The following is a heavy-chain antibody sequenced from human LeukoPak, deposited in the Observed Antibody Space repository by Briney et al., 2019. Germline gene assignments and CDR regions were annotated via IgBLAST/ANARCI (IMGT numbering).Heavy chain of an antibody. CDR3: AREPIYGLNFDY. Sequence: GGSLRLSCTASGFTFSTYTMNWVRQAPGKGLEWVSSISSSGSYIYYADSVKGRFTISRDNANKSLYLQLNSLRAEDTAVYFCAREPIYGLNFDYWGQGTLVTVSS. J-gene: IGHJ4*02. D-gene: IGHD2/OR15-2a*01. CDR1: GFTFSTYT. CDR2: ISSSGSYI. V-gene: IGHV3-21*01.